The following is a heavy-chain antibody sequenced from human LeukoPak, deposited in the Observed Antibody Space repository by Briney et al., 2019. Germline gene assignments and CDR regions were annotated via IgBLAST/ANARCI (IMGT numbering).Heavy chain of an antibody. D-gene: IGHD6-13*01. CDR1: GYSISSGYY. V-gene: IGHV4-38-2*02. Sequence: SETLSLTCSVSGYSISSGYYWGWIRQPPGKGLEWIGSIYHSGSTYYNPSLKSRVTISVDTSKNQFSLKLSSVTAADTAVYYCARATWSRSWYYFDYWGQGTLVTVSS. J-gene: IGHJ4*02. CDR2: IYHSGST. CDR3: ARATWSRSWYYFDY.